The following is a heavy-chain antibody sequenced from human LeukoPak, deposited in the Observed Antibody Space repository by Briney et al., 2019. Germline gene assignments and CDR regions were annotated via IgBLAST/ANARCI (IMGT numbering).Heavy chain of an antibody. J-gene: IGHJ1*01. CDR3: VRESEGSNSEH. Sequence: PGGSLRLSCAASGFTVSNNRLSCVRQAPGMGLEWVSTIYSDGNTYYPDSVKGRFTISRDGSKNTLYLQLNSLRTEDTAIYYCVRESEGSNSEHWGQGTLVTVSS. V-gene: IGHV3-53*01. CDR2: IYSDGNT. CDR1: GFTVSNNR. D-gene: IGHD1-26*01.